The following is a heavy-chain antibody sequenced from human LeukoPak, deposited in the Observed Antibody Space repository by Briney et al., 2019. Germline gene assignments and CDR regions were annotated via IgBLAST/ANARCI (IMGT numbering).Heavy chain of an antibody. V-gene: IGHV1-18*01. CDR2: ISGYNGNT. CDR3: AENNGKEYSSGFDH. D-gene: IGHD3-22*01. J-gene: IGHJ4*02. Sequence: ASVKVSCKPSGVTPTTYRITSGAQAPGQGLEWMGWISGYNGNTNYVQKFQGRVTMTIDTPTSTASMELRGLKSDATDVNYCAENNGKEYSSGFDHWGQGTLVTVSS. CDR1: GVTPTTYR.